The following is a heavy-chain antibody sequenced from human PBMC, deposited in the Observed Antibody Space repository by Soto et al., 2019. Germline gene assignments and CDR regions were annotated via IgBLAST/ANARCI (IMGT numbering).Heavy chain of an antibody. J-gene: IGHJ6*02. CDR2: ISSRSSTI. V-gene: IGHV3-48*02. Sequence: PGGSLRLSCVASGFTFNIYGMNWVRQAPGKGLEWVSYISSRSSTIYYANSVKGRFTISRDNAKNSLHLQMNSLRDDDTAVYYCARELYDYYGMDVWGQGTTVTVSS. CDR3: ARELYDYYGMDV. CDR1: GFTFNIYG.